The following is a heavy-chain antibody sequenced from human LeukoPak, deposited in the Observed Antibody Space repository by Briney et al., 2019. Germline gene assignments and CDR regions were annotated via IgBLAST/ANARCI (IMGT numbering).Heavy chain of an antibody. Sequence: PGGSLRLSCAASGFTFSSFGMHWVRQAPGKGLEWMAFISYDESDKYYVDSVKGRFTISRDNSKNTLYLQMNSLRAEDTAVYYCAKEEQYSYAIWGQGTLVTVSS. CDR1: GFTFSSFG. D-gene: IGHD5-18*01. CDR3: AKEEQYSYAI. J-gene: IGHJ4*02. CDR2: ISYDESDK. V-gene: IGHV3-30*18.